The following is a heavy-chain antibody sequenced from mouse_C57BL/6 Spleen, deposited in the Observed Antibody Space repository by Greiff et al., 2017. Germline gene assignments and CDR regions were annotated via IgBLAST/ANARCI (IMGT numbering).Heavy chain of an antibody. V-gene: IGHV1-69*01. D-gene: IGHD2-1*01. J-gene: IGHJ3*01. CDR1: GYTFTSYW. CDR2: IDPSDSYT. Sequence: QVQLQQSGAELVMPGASVKLSCKASGYTFTSYWMHWVKQRPGQGLEWIGEIDPSDSYTNYNQKFKGKSTLTVDKSSSPAYMQLSSLTSEDSAVYYCARTDYGNYSWFAYWGQGTLVTVSA. CDR3: ARTDYGNYSWFAY.